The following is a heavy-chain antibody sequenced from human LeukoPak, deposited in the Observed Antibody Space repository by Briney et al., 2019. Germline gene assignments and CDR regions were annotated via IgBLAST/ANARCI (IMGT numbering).Heavy chain of an antibody. CDR1: SSSSYY. V-gene: IGHV3-23*01. J-gene: IGHJ4*02. CDR2: ISGSGDNT. Sequence: SSSSYYWGWVRQAPGKGLEWVSGISGSGDNTYYADSVKGRFTISRDNSKNTLFLQMNSLRAEDTAVYYCAKERSSSWDYWGQGTLVTVSS. D-gene: IGHD6-13*01. CDR3: AKERSSSWDY.